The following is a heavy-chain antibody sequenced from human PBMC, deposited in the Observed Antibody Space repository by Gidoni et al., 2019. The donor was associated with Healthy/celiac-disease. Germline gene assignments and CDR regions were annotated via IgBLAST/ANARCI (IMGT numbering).Heavy chain of an antibody. D-gene: IGHD6-13*01. CDR1: GGSISSSRYS. Sequence: QLQLQESGPGLVQPSETLSLTCTVSGGSISSSRYSWGWIRQPPGKGLEWIGSIYYSGSTYYNPSLKSRVTISVDTYKNQFSLKLSSVTAADTAVYYCARFKTGYSSSWFYYYYGMDVWGQGTTVTVSS. V-gene: IGHV4-39*01. CDR2: IYYSGST. J-gene: IGHJ6*02. CDR3: ARFKTGYSSSWFYYYYGMDV.